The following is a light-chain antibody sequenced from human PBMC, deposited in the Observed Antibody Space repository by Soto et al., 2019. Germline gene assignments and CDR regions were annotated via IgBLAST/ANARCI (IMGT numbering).Light chain of an antibody. CDR2: EVR. V-gene: IGLV2-14*01. CDR1: MRDVGAYNL. Sequence: QSALTQPASVSGSAGQSITISCSGTMRDVGAYNLVSWYQQHPGTAPKLIIYEVRNRPSDISSRFSGSRSGNTASLTISGLQPEDEGDYYCSAYTARSPLVFGGGTKLTVL. J-gene: IGLJ3*02. CDR3: SAYTARSPLV.